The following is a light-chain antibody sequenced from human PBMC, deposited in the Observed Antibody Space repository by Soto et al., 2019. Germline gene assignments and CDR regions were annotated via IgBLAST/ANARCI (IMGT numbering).Light chain of an antibody. J-gene: IGKJ4*01. CDR2: WSS. Sequence: DIVMTQSPDSLAVSLGERATINCKSSQSGFYRSNDKNYLAWYQQKPGQPPKLLIYWSSTRASGVPDRFSGSGSGKYFTITISSLQDEDVAFYYRQQYYHTPRTFGGGTEVEIK. CDR3: QQYYHTPRT. CDR1: QSGFYRSNDKNY. V-gene: IGKV4-1*01.